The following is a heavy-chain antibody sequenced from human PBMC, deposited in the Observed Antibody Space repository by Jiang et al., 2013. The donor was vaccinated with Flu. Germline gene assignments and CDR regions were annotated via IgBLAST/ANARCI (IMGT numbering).Heavy chain of an antibody. Sequence: VQLLESGGGVVQPGGSLTLSCAASGFTFSSSGMHWVRQAPGKGLEWVAFIHADGTNKYYADSVKGRFTISRDNSKNTLYLQMNSLRGVDTAVYYCARDAPVGSSWFGYFDYWGQGTLVTVSS. CDR1: GFTFSSSG. CDR3: ARDAPVGSSWFGYFDY. D-gene: IGHD6-13*01. J-gene: IGHJ4*02. V-gene: IGHV3-30*02. CDR2: IHADGTNK.